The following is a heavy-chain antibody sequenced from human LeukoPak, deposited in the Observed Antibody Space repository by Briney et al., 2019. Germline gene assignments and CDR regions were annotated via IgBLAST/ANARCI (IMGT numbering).Heavy chain of an antibody. J-gene: IGHJ4*02. CDR1: GGSISSGGYY. D-gene: IGHD3-22*01. V-gene: IGHV4-61*08. CDR3: TSDSSGYYYLDY. CDR2: ISYSGIT. Sequence: SQTLSLTCTVSGGSISSGGYYWSWIRQHPGKGLEWIGYISYSGITNYNPSLKSRVTISIDTSKNQFSLKLSSVTAADTAVYYCTSDSSGYYYLDYWGRGSLVTVSS.